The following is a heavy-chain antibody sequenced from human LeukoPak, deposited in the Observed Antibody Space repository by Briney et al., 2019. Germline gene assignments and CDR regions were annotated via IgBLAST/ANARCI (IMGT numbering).Heavy chain of an antibody. V-gene: IGHV3-53*01. CDR1: GVTVSSDY. Sequence: GGSLRLSRAASGVTVSSDYMSWVRGAPGKGLEWVSVIYSGGSTYYAGSVEGGFTISRDKSKNTLYLQMNSLTAEHTAVYYSARGRIYSSGWHPLQIDAFDIWGQGTMVTVSS. D-gene: IGHD6-19*01. CDR2: IYSGGST. J-gene: IGHJ3*02. CDR3: ARGRIYSSGWHPLQIDAFDI.